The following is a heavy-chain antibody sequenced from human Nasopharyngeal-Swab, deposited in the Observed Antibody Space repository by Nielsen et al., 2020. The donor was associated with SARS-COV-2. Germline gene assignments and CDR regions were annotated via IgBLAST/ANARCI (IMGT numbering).Heavy chain of an antibody. V-gene: IGHV3-21*01. J-gene: IGHJ6*02. CDR1: GFSFSDCS. D-gene: IGHD3-10*01. CDR3: ARVLGRGVYYYYYGMDV. CDR2: ISGTSTYI. Sequence: GESLKISCAASGFSFSDCSMNWVRQAPGKGLEWVSSISGTSTYIYYADSVKGRFTISRDNAKNSLYLQMNSLRAEDAAMYYCARVLGRGVYYYYYGMDVWGQGTTVTVSS.